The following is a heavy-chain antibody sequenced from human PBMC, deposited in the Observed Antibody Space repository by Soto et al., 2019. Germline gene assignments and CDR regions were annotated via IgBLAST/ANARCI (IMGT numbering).Heavy chain of an antibody. CDR1: GYTFTGYY. Sequence: ASVKVSCKASGYTFTGYYMRWVRQAPGQGLEWMGWINPNSGGTNYAQKFQGRVTMTRDTSISTAYMELSRLRSDDTAVYYCARGRITIFGVVRMTIDYWGQGTLVTVSS. D-gene: IGHD3-3*01. J-gene: IGHJ4*02. V-gene: IGHV1-2*02. CDR2: INPNSGGT. CDR3: ARGRITIFGVVRMTIDY.